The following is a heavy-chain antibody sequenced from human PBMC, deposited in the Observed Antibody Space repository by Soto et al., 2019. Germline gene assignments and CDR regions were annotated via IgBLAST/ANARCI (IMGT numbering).Heavy chain of an antibody. V-gene: IGHV4-59*01. CDR3: ARASSGYYGVLFDY. Sequence: QVQLQESGPGLVKPSETLSLTCTVSGGSISSYYWSWIRQPPGKGLEWIGYINYSGSTNYNPSLRXXVXLTGATSKTRLSLKLSSVTAADSAVYYCARASSGYYGVLFDYWGQGTRVTVSS. CDR2: INYSGST. J-gene: IGHJ4*02. D-gene: IGHD3-22*01. CDR1: GGSISSYY.